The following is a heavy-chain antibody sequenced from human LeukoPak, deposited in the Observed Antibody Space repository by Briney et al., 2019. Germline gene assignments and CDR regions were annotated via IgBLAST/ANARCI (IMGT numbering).Heavy chain of an antibody. CDR3: AAGRFWYRENDAFDI. CDR2: ISGSGGST. D-gene: IGHD3-10*01. V-gene: IGHV3-23*01. J-gene: IGHJ3*02. Sequence: GGSLRLSCAASGFTFSSYGMHWVRQAPGKGLEWVSAISGSGGSTYYADSVKGRFAISRDNSKNTLYLQMNSLRAEDTAVYYCAAGRFWYRENDAFDIWGQGTMVTVSS. CDR1: GFTFSSYG.